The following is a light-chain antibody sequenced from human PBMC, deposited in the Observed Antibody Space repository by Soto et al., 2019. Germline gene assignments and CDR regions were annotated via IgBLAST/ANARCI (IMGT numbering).Light chain of an antibody. J-gene: IGKJ1*01. Sequence: EIVLTQSPATLSLSPGERATLSCRASQSVSSYLAWYQQKPGQAPRLLIYDASNRATGIPARFSGSGSGTDLTLTISSLEPEGFAVYYCQQRSNWPWTFRQGTKVEIK. CDR1: QSVSSY. CDR2: DAS. CDR3: QQRSNWPWT. V-gene: IGKV3-11*01.